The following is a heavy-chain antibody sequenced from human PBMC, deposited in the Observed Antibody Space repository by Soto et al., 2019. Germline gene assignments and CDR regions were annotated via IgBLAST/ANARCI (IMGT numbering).Heavy chain of an antibody. D-gene: IGHD1-7*01. J-gene: IGHJ4*02. CDR1: GGSFSGYY. Sequence: QVQLQQWGAGLLKPSETLSLTCAVYGGSFSGYYWSWIRQPPGKGLEWIGEINHSGSTNYNPSLKRRATSSVETAKNQFSLKLSSCTAADTAMYYCAGGPTGEERAVDWNYFIGYWGQGTLVTVSS. V-gene: IGHV4-34*01. CDR2: INHSGST. CDR3: AGGPTGEERAVDWNYFIGY.